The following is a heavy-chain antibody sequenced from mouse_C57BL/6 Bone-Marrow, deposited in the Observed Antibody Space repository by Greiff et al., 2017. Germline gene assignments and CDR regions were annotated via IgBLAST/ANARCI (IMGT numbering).Heavy chain of an antibody. D-gene: IGHD2-3*01. CDR2: INPSTGGT. J-gene: IGHJ3*01. CDR3: ARSGYYGFAY. Sequence: VQLQQSGPELVKPGASVKISCKASGYSFTGYYMNWVKQSPEKSLEWIGEINPSTGGTTDNQKFKAKATLTVDKSSSTTYMQLKSLTSEDSAVYYCARSGYYGFAYWGQGTLVTVSA. V-gene: IGHV1-42*01. CDR1: GYSFTGYY.